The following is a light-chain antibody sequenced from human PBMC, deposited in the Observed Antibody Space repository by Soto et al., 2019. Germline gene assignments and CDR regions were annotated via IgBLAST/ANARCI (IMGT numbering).Light chain of an antibody. CDR1: SGHSSYA. CDR2: LNSDGSH. J-gene: IGLJ3*02. Sequence: QPVLTQSPSASASLGASVKLTCTLSSGHSSYAIAWHQQQPEKGPRYLMKLNSDGSHSKGDGIPDRFSGSSSGSERYLTIASLQAEDEADYYCQTGGTGSLVFGGGTKLTVL. CDR3: QTGGTGSLV. V-gene: IGLV4-69*01.